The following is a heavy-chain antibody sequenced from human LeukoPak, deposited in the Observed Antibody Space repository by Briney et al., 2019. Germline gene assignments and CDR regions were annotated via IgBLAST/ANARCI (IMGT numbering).Heavy chain of an antibody. CDR3: AKDPGGRNAFDI. Sequence: PGGSLRLSCAASGFTFSSYGMSWVRQAPGKGLEWVANIKQDGSEKYYADSVKGRFTISRDNSKNTLYLQMNSLRAEDTAVYYCAKDPGGRNAFDIWGQGTMVTVSS. J-gene: IGHJ3*02. CDR1: GFTFSSYG. CDR2: IKQDGSEK. D-gene: IGHD1-1*01. V-gene: IGHV3-7*03.